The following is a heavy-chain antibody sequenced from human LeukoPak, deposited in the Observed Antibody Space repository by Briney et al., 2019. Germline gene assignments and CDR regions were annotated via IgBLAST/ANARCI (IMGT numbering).Heavy chain of an antibody. CDR2: INPNSGGT. CDR1: GYTFTGYY. J-gene: IGHJ4*02. CDR3: AIVGATEGDFDY. V-gene: IGHV1-2*06. Sequence: ASVKVSCKASGYTFTGYYMHWVRQAPGQGLEWMGRINPNSGGTNYAQKFQGRVTMTRDTSISTAYMELSRLRSEDTAVYYCAIVGATEGDFDYWGQGTLVTVSS. D-gene: IGHD1-26*01.